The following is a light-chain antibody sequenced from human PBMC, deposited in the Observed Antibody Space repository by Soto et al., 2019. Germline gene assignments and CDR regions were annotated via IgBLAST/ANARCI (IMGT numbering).Light chain of an antibody. V-gene: IGKV1-39*01. Sequence: DIQVTQSPPSLSASIGDRVTIPCRASQSISTYLNWYQQKPGKAPKLLVYAASSLQSGVPSRFSGSGSGTDFALASDSLQPEDFTNYYCQQAYDSSRTFGQGTKVEIK. CDR3: QQAYDSSRT. J-gene: IGKJ1*01. CDR1: QSISTY. CDR2: AAS.